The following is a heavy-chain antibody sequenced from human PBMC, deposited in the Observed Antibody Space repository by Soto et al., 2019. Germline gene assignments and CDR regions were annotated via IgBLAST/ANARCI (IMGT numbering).Heavy chain of an antibody. Sequence: QVQLVQSGAEVKKPGASVKVSCKASGYTFSNYGFSWVRQAPGQRLEWMGWISAYNGNTNYAQKVQGRVTMTTDTSTGTAYMELRSLRSDDTAVYYCASSFTSSQWRYGMDVRGQGTTVTVSS. CDR1: GYTFSNYG. CDR3: ASSFTSSQWRYGMDV. V-gene: IGHV1-18*01. CDR2: ISAYNGNT. D-gene: IGHD2-2*01. J-gene: IGHJ6*02.